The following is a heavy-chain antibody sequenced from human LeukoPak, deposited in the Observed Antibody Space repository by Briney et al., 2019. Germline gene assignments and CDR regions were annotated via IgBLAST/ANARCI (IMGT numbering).Heavy chain of an antibody. CDR1: GDSVSSNSAA. CDR2: TYYRSKWYN. J-gene: IGHJ6*02. Sequence: SQTLSLTCAISGDSVSSNSAAWNWIRQSPSRGLEWLGRTYYRSKWYNDYAVSVKSRITINPDTSKNQFSLQLNSVTPEDTAVYYCARERGQSIAVAGMYYGMDVWGQGTTVTVSS. CDR3: ARERGQSIAVAGMYYGMDV. V-gene: IGHV6-1*01. D-gene: IGHD6-19*01.